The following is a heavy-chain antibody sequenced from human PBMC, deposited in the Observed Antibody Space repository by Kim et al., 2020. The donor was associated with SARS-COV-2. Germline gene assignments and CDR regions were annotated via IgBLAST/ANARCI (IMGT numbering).Heavy chain of an antibody. V-gene: IGHV3-74*01. J-gene: IGHJ4*02. CDR3: AMPNGYYFDY. Sequence: TSHADSVKSRSTINRDNAEKTLCLQMNSLRAEDTAVYYCAMPNGYYFDYWGQGSLVTVYS. D-gene: IGHD2-2*01. CDR2: T.